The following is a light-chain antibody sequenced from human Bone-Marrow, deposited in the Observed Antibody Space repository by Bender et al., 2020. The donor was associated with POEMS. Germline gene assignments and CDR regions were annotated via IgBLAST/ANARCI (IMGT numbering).Light chain of an antibody. CDR3: CSYADNSVWV. J-gene: IGLJ3*02. Sequence: QSALTQPASVSGSPGQSITISCTGTSSDIGSHNRVSWLQQHPGEAPKLVIFEATKRPSGVSNRFSGSKSGNTASLTISGLQAEDEADFYCCSYADNSVWVFGGGTKLTVL. CDR1: SSDIGSHNR. V-gene: IGLV2-23*01. CDR2: EAT.